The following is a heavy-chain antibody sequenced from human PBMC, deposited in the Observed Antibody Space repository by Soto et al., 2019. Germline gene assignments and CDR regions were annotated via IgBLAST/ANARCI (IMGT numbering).Heavy chain of an antibody. Sequence: PSETLSLTCTVSGCSISSGGCYWSWIRQHPRKCLEWIGHIGYSGDTNYNPSLKSRVSISLDTSENQFSLRLNSVTAADTAVYYCARRHRYCRGDSCFVNDYWGQGTLVTVYS. D-gene: IGHD2-15*01. J-gene: IGHJ4*02. V-gene: IGHV4-31*03. CDR1: GCSISSGGCY. CDR3: ARRHRYCRGDSCFVNDY. CDR2: IGYSGDT.